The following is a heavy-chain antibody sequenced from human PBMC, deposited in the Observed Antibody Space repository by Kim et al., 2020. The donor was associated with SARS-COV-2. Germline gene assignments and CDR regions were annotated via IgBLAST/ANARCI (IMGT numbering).Heavy chain of an antibody. CDR2: IYPHDSDI. J-gene: IGHJ4*02. CDR3: ARLDSSGFYPYFFFDY. Sequence: GESLKISCKVSGFTFSTYWIAWVRQKPGKGLEWMAAIYPHDSDIKYSPSFEGQVTISADEFINTAYLQWSSLRASDTALYYCARLDSSGFYPYFFFDYWGQGTQVTVSS. V-gene: IGHV5-51*01. CDR1: GFTFSTYW. D-gene: IGHD3-22*01.